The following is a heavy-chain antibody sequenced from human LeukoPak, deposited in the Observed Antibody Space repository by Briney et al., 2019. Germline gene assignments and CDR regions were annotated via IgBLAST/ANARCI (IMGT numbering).Heavy chain of an antibody. CDR3: ARGRYYLDS. V-gene: IGHV3-74*01. CDR1: GFTFSSYA. CDR2: VKSDGSSA. Sequence: GGSLRLSCAASGFTFSSYAMSWVRQAPGKGLVWVSHVKSDGSSATYADSVEGRFTISRDNAKNTLFLQMNSLRVEDTAVYYCARGRYYLDSWGQGTLVTVSS. D-gene: IGHD3-16*01. J-gene: IGHJ4*02.